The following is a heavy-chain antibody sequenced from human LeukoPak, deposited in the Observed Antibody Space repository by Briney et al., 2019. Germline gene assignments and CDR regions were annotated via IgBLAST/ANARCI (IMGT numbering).Heavy chain of an antibody. CDR3: ARDLDLLLDY. CDR2: INHSGST. V-gene: IGHV4-34*01. D-gene: IGHD2-21*02. J-gene: IGHJ4*02. Sequence: SETLSLTCAVYGGSFNGYYWSWIRQPPGKGLEWIGEINHSGSTNYNPSLKSRVTISVDTSKNQFSLKLSSVTAADTAVYYCARDLDLLLDYWGQGTLVTVSS. CDR1: GGSFNGYY.